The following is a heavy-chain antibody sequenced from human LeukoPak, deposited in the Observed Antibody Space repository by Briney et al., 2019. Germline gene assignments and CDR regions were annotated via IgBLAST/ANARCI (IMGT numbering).Heavy chain of an antibody. CDR2: INHSGST. Sequence: SETLSLTCTVSGGSISSCYWSWIRQPPGKGLEWIGEINHSGSTNYNPSLKSRVTISVDTSKNQFSLKLRSVTAADTAVYYCASWAYGSRSYYVDYWGQGALVSVSS. D-gene: IGHD3-10*01. V-gene: IGHV4-34*01. CDR1: GGSISSCY. J-gene: IGHJ4*02. CDR3: ASWAYGSRSYYVDY.